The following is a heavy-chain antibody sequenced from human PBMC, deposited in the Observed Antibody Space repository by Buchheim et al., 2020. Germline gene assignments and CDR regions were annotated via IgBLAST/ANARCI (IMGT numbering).Heavy chain of an antibody. D-gene: IGHD3-22*01. V-gene: IGHV3-48*03. Sequence: EVQLVESGGGLVQPGGFLRLSCAASGFTFSSYEMNWVRQAPGKGLEWVSYISSSGSTIYYADSVKGRFTISRDNAKNSLYLQMNSLRAEDTAVYYCARTPVTYYYDSSGFRFRRGMDVWGQGTT. CDR1: GFTFSSYE. J-gene: IGHJ6*02. CDR3: ARTPVTYYYDSSGFRFRRGMDV. CDR2: ISSSGSTI.